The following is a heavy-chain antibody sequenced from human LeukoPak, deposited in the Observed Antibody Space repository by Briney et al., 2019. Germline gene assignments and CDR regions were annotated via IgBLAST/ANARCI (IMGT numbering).Heavy chain of an antibody. D-gene: IGHD2-21*02. CDR1: GGSISSSGYY. CDR2: IYYSGTT. CDR3: ARLGCSGGDCYLDY. Sequence: PSETLSLTCTVSGGSISSSGYYWGWIRQPPGKGLECIGIIYYSGTTYYNPSLKSRVTISVTISVDTSKNQFSLKLSSVTAADTAVYYCARLGCSGGDCYLDYWGQGTLVTVSS. V-gene: IGHV4-39*01. J-gene: IGHJ4*02.